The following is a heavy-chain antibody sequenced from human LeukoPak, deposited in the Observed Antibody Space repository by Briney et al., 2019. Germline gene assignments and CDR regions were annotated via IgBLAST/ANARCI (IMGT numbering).Heavy chain of an antibody. V-gene: IGHV3-7*01. D-gene: IGHD1-26*01. J-gene: IGHJ4*02. CDR1: GLTFCFYR. CDR2: IKQDGSEK. Sequence: GGSVTLFCAVCGLTFCFYRVMCPGHARGKAREGLAKIKQDGSEKYYVDSVKGRFAITRDNAKISLYLQMNSLRAEDTAVYYCARGISGRKYYFDYWGQGTLVTVSS. CDR3: ARGISGRKYYFDY.